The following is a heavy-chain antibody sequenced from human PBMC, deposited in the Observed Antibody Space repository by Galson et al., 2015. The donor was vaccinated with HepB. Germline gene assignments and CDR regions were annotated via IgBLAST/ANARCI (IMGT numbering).Heavy chain of an antibody. CDR2: INAGNGNT. J-gene: IGHJ4*02. CDR3: ARGRDYYDSSGYYALSPFDY. D-gene: IGHD3-22*01. CDR1: GYTFTSYA. V-gene: IGHV1-3*01. Sequence: SVKVSCKASGYTFTSYAMHWVRQAPGQRLEWTGWINAGNGNTKYSQKFQGRVTITRDTSASTAYMELSSLRSEDTAVYYCARGRDYYDSSGYYALSPFDYWGQGTLVTVSS.